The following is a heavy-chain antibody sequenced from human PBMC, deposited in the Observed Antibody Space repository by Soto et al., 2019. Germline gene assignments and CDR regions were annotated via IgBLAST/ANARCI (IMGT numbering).Heavy chain of an antibody. CDR2: ISSSSSYI. CDR1: GFTFSSYS. V-gene: IGHV3-21*01. J-gene: IGHJ6*04. Sequence: EVQLVESGGGLVKPGGSLRLSCAASGFTFSSYSMNWVRQAPGKGLEWVSSISSSSSYIYYADSVKGRFTVSRDNAXXSXYXXMNSLRAEDTAVYYCARARYFDWFSDYHYYYGMDVWGKGTTVTVSS. CDR3: ARARYFDWFSDYHYYYGMDV. D-gene: IGHD3-9*01.